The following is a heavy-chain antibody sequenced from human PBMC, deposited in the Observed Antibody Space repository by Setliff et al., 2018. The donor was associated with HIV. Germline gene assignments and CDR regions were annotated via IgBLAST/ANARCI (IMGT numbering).Heavy chain of an antibody. CDR2: FDPQDGET. CDR3: AIDGAGGWLRPMPDY. CDR1: GYKLTELS. D-gene: IGHD5-12*01. Sequence: ASVKVSCKASGYKLTELSIHWVRQAPGKGLEWMAYFDPQDGETVYAQKFQGRVTMTEDTSTDTAYMELSGLRSEDTAVYYCAIDGAGGWLRPMPDYWGQGTLVTVSS. V-gene: IGHV1-24*01. J-gene: IGHJ4*02.